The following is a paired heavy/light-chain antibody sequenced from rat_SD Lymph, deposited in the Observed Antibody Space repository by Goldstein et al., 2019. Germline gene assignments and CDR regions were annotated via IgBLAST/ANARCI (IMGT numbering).Light chain of an antibody. CDR2: GAS. CDR1: ESVNTG. J-gene: IGKJ5*01. CDR3: QQSWNDPLT. V-gene: IGKV3S10*01. Sequence: DTVLTQSPALAVSPGERVTISCRASESVNTGMHWYQQKPGQQPKLLIYGASNLESGVPARFSGSGSGTDFTLTIDPVEANDTATYFCQQSWNDPLTFGSGTKLEIK.
Heavy chain of an antibody. CDR3: ARIFSYSGPFDF. Sequence: QVTLKESGPGILQPSQTLSLTCTFSGFSLSTYGMGVVWIRQPSGKGLEWLANIWWDDDKYYNPSLKNRLTISKDTSNNQAFLKITNVDTADTATYYCARIFSYSGPFDFWGQGVMVTVSS. D-gene: IGHD1-1*01. J-gene: IGHJ2*01. CDR1: GFSLSTYGMG. CDR2: IWWDDDK. V-gene: IGHV8-20*01.